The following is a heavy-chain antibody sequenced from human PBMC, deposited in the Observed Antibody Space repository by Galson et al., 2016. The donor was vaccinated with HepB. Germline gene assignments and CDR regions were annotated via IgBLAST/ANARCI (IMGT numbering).Heavy chain of an antibody. D-gene: IGHD3-3*01. J-gene: IGHJ4*02. CDR1: GGSISNSY. V-gene: IGHV4-4*07. Sequence: ETLSLTCTVSGGSISNSYWSWIRQPTGKGLEWIGRIYSSGTTNYNPSLKNGVTISVDTSKNQFSLHLSSLTAADTAVYYCARDHDFWSGFLEFWGQGTLVTVSS. CDR2: IYSSGTT. CDR3: ARDHDFWSGFLEF.